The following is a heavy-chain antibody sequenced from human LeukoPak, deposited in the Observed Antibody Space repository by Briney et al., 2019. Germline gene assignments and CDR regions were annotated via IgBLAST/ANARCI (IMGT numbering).Heavy chain of an antibody. J-gene: IGHJ6*03. CDR3: AKAPYDNYYYYMGV. CDR2: ISGSGGYT. D-gene: IGHD5-12*01. V-gene: IGHV3-23*01. Sequence: PGGSLRLSCAASGFTFSTYAMIWVRPAPGKGLEWVSAISGSGGYTYYADSVKGRFTISRDNSKNTLYLQMDSLRAEDTAVYYCAKAPYDNYYYYMGVWGKGTTVTVSS. CDR1: GFTFSTYA.